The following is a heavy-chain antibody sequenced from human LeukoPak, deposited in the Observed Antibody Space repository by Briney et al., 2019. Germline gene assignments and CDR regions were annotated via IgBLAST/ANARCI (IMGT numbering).Heavy chain of an antibody. J-gene: IGHJ3*02. CDR1: GFTFSNAW. D-gene: IGHD3-22*01. CDR2: IKSKTDGGTT. V-gene: IGHV3-15*01. CDR3: TTVLRYYYDSNAFDI. Sequence: GGSVRLSCAASGFTFSNAWMSWVRQAPGKGLEWVGRIKSKTDGGTTDYAAPVKGRFTISRDDSKNTLYLQMNSLKTEDTAVYYCTTVLRYYYDSNAFDIWGQGTMVTVSS.